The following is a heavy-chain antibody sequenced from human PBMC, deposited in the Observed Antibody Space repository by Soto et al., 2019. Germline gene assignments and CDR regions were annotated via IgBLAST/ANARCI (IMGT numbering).Heavy chain of an antibody. CDR1: GYTFTSYG. D-gene: IGHD1-26*01. CDR3: ARESEGARPLDFDY. J-gene: IGHJ4*02. Sequence: GASVKVPCKASGYTFTSYGISWVRQAPGQGLEWMGWISAYNGNTNYAQKLQGRVTMTTDTSTSTAYMELRSLRSDDTAVYYCARESEGARPLDFDYWGQGTLVTVPQ. CDR2: ISAYNGNT. V-gene: IGHV1-18*01.